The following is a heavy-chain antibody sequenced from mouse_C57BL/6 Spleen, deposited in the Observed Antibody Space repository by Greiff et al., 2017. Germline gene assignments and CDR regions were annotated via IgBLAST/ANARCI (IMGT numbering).Heavy chain of an antibody. CDR3: ARGGYSKYYYAMDY. CDR2: IYPGSGST. V-gene: IGHV1-55*01. Sequence: QVQLKQPGAELVKPGASVTMSCKASGYTFTSYWITWVKQRPGQGLEWIGDIYPGSGSTNYNEKFKCKATLTVDTSSSTAYMQLSSLTSEDSAVYYCARGGYSKYYYAMDYWGQVTSVTVSS. CDR1: GYTFTSYW. J-gene: IGHJ4*01. D-gene: IGHD2-5*01.